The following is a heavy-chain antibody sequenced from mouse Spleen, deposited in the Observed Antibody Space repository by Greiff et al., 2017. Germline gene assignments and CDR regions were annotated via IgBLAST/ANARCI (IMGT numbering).Heavy chain of an antibody. CDR1: GYSITSGYY. D-gene: IGHD2-3*01. CDR3: ARGGGWGLLGSWFAY. CDR2: ISYDGSN. Sequence: EVQLQESGPGLVKPSQSLSLTCSVTGYSITSGYYWNWIRQFPGNKLEWMGYISYDGSNNYNPSLKNRISITRDTSKNQFFLKLNSVTTEDTATYYCARGGGWGLLGSWFAYWGQGTLVTVSA. J-gene: IGHJ3*01. V-gene: IGHV3-6*01.